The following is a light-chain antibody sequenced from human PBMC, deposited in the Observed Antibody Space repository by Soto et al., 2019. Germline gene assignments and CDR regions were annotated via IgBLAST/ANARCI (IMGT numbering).Light chain of an antibody. CDR2: ENS. CDR3: GTWDNSLSGNWV. J-gene: IGLJ3*02. CDR1: SSNIGAGFD. Sequence: QSVLTQPPSVSGAPGQRLTISCAGTSSNIGAGFDVHWYQQLPGTAPKLLIYENSKRPSGIPDRFSASKSGASATLGITGLQTGDEADYYCGTWDNSLSGNWVFGGGTQLTVL. V-gene: IGLV1-51*01.